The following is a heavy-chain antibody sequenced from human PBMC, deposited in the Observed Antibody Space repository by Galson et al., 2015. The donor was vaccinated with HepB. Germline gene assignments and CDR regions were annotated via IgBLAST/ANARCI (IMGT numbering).Heavy chain of an antibody. CDR1: GYTFTGYY. V-gene: IGHV1-2*02. CDR2: INPNSGGT. Sequence: VKVSCKASGYTFTGYYMHWVRQAPGQGLEWMGWINPNSGGTNYAQKFQGRVTMTRDTSISTAYMELSRLRSDDTAVYYCARDGDDYGDYGAWFDPWGQGTLVTVSS. CDR3: ARDGDDYGDYGAWFDP. D-gene: IGHD4-17*01. J-gene: IGHJ5*02.